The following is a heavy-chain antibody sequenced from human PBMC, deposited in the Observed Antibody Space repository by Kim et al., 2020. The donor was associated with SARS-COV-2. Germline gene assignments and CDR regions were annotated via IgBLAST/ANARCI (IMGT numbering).Heavy chain of an antibody. Sequence: WGSLRLSCAASGFTFSDYYMSWIRQAPGKGLEWVSYISSSGSTIYYADSVKGRFTISRDNAKNSLYLQMNSLRAEDTAVYYCARDRLRYCSSTSCYYYYYMDVWGKGTTVTVSS. J-gene: IGHJ6*03. CDR3: ARDRLRYCSSTSCYYYYYMDV. CDR2: ISSSGSTI. V-gene: IGHV3-11*01. CDR1: GFTFSDYY. D-gene: IGHD2-2*01.